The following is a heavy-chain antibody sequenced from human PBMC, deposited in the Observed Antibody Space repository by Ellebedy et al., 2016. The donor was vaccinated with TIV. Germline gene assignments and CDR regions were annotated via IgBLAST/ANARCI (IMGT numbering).Heavy chain of an antibody. Sequence: GESLKISCAASGFALNNYVMHWVRQAPGKGLEWVAGISKDGNIQHYQDSVKGRFSISRDNAKDTLSLKMNSLSDDDTSVYYCAREGFSSGRAGTFDLWGQGTTVTVS. CDR1: GFALNNYV. CDR3: AREGFSSGRAGTFDL. CDR2: ISKDGNIQ. D-gene: IGHD6-19*01. J-gene: IGHJ3*01. V-gene: IGHV3-30-3*01.